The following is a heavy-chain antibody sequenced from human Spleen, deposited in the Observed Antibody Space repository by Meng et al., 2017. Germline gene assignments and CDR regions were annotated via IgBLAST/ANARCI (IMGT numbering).Heavy chain of an antibody. CDR2: IDPKSGDT. CDR1: GYTFPDYW. Sequence: ASVKVSYKASGYTFPDYWLHWVRRAPGQGLEWMGRIDPKSGDTQYAQRFQGRVTMTGDTSISTAYMELSGLRSDDTAMYYCARDEDISAAGKLFGDYWGQGTLVTVSS. D-gene: IGHD6-13*01. J-gene: IGHJ4*02. CDR3: ARDEDISAAGKLFGDY. V-gene: IGHV1-2*06.